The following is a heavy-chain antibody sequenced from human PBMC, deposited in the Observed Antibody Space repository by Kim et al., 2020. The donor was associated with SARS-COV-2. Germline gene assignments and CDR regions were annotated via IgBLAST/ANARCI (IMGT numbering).Heavy chain of an antibody. CDR3: ARGGSGSYRWFDP. Sequence: YSDAVKGRFTISRDNAKNTLYLQMNGLRAEDTAGYCCARGGSGSYRWFDPWGQGTLVTVSS. V-gene: IGHV3-30*01. J-gene: IGHJ5*02. D-gene: IGHD1-26*01.